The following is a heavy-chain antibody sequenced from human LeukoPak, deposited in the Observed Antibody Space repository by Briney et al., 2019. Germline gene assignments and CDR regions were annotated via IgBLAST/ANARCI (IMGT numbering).Heavy chain of an antibody. D-gene: IGHD6-6*01. J-gene: IGHJ4*02. CDR2: IYYSGST. CDR3: ARGWSRSSADY. CDR1: GGSISSYY. Sequence: PSETLSLTCTVSGGSISSYYWSWIRQPPGKGLEWIGYIYYSGSTNYNPSLKSRATISVDTSKNQFSLKLSSVTAADTAVYYCARGWSRSSADYWGQGTLVTVSS. V-gene: IGHV4-59*01.